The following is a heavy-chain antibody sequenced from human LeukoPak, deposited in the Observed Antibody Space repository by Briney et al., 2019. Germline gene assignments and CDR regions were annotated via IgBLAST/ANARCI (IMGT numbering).Heavy chain of an antibody. CDR3: ARVQAELAPNNAFDI. J-gene: IGHJ3*02. CDR1: GGSISSYY. CDR2: IYYSGAT. Sequence: SETLSLTCTVSGGSISSYYWSWIRQPPGKGLEWIGNIYYSGATNYNPFLKSRITISVDTSRNQFSLKLSSVTAADTAMYYCARVQAELAPNNAFDIWGQGTMVTVSS. D-gene: IGHD1-7*01. V-gene: IGHV4-59*01.